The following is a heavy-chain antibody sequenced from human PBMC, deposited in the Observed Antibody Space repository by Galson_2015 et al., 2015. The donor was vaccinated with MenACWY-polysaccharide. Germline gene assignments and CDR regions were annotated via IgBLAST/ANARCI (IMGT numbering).Heavy chain of an antibody. CDR3: ARGASQVGGLASWSFDI. D-gene: IGHD1-26*01. CDR1: GFTVSANY. J-gene: IGHJ3*02. Sequence: SLRLSCAASGFTVSANYMSWVRQAPGRGLEWVSIIYVGGSRHYADSVKGRCTISEDNSENTLYLQMNSLRAEDTAVYYCARGASQVGGLASWSFDIWGPGTMVTVSS. CDR2: IYVGGSR. V-gene: IGHV3-53*01.